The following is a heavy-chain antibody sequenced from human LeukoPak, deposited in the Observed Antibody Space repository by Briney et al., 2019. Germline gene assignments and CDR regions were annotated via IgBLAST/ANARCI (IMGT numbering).Heavy chain of an antibody. Sequence: GGSLRLSCAASGFTFSSYWMSWVRRAPGKGLEWVANIKQDGSEKYYVDSVKGRFTISRDNAKNSLYLQMNSLRAEDTAVYYCARDPTSFGPTVTTDYWGQGTLVTVSS. CDR1: GFTFSSYW. V-gene: IGHV3-7*01. CDR3: ARDPTSFGPTVTTDY. D-gene: IGHD4-17*01. J-gene: IGHJ4*02. CDR2: IKQDGSEK.